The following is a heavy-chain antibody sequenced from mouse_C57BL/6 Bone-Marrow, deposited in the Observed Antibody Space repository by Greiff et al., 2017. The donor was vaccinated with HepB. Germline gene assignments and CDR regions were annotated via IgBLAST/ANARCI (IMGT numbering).Heavy chain of an antibody. V-gene: IGHV5-4*01. D-gene: IGHD1-1*01. CDR3: ARDRYGSSPFAY. CDR1: GFTFSSYA. J-gene: IGHJ3*01. CDR2: ISDGGSYT. Sequence: EVMLVESGGGLVKPGGSLKLSCAASGFTFSSYAMSWVRQTPEKRLEWVATISDGGSYTYYPDNVKGRFTISRDNAKNNLYLQMSHLKSEDTAMYYCARDRYGSSPFAYWGQGTLVTVSA.